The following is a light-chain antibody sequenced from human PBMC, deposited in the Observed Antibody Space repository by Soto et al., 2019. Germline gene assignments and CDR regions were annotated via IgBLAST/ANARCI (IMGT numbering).Light chain of an antibody. J-gene: IGLJ2*01. CDR3: AAWDDSLSGPV. CDR1: RSNIGSNA. Sequence: QSVLTQAPSASGTPGQRVTISCSGSRSNIGSNAVNWYQQLPGTAPKLLIYRNDQRPAGVPDRFSGSKSGTSASLAITGLRPEDEADYYCAAWDDSLSGPVFGGGTKVTVL. V-gene: IGLV1-47*01. CDR2: RND.